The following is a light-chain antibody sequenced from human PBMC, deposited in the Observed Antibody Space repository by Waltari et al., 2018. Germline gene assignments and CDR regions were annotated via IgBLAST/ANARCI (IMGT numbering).Light chain of an antibody. J-gene: IGKJ2*01. CDR1: QAISNY. Sequence: DIQLTQSPSFLSASVGDRVTIACRASQAISNYLALYQQKPGKAPKLLIYAGSTLHVGVPSRFSGSGSGAEFTLTIRSLQPEDFATYYCQQINSYPYTFGQGTKLEIK. V-gene: IGKV1-9*01. CDR3: QQINSYPYT. CDR2: AGS.